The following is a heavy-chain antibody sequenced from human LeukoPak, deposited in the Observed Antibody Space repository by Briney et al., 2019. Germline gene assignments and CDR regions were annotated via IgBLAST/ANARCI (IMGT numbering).Heavy chain of an antibody. D-gene: IGHD2/OR15-2a*01. CDR2: IYYSGST. CDR1: GGSISSYY. CDR3: ASLSMAHWYYYYYMDV. V-gene: IGHV4-59*12. J-gene: IGHJ6*03. Sequence: SETLSLTCTVSGGSISSYYWSWIRQPPGKGLEWIGYIYYSGSTNYNPSLKSRVTISVDTSKNQFSLKPSSVTAADTAVYYCASLSMAHWYYYYYMDVWGKGTTVTVSS.